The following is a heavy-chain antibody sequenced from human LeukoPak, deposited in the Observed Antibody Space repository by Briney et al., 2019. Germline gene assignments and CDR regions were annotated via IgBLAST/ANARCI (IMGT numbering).Heavy chain of an antibody. CDR1: GFTFSSYT. CDR3: ANLGGGTCPEGY. D-gene: IGHD2-15*01. CDR2: ISDSGGRT. V-gene: IGHV3-23*01. Sequence: GGSLRLSCAATGFTFSSYTMSWVRQAPGKGLEWVSAISDSGGRTYYADSVEGRFTISRDNSKDTLYLEMNSLRAEDTAVYYCANLGGGTCPEGYWGQGTLVTVSS. J-gene: IGHJ4*02.